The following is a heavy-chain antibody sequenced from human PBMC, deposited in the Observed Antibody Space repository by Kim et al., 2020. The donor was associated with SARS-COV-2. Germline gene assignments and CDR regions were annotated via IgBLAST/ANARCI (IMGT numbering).Heavy chain of an antibody. CDR2: IIPIFGTA. Sequence: SVKVSCKASGGTFSSYAISWVRQAPGQGLEWMGGIIPIFGTANYAQKFQGRVTITADESTSTAYMELSSLRSEDTAVYYCAREGSTPNDYGGNLYAFDIWGQGTMITVSS. V-gene: IGHV1-69*13. D-gene: IGHD4-17*01. CDR1: GGTFSSYA. CDR3: AREGSTPNDYGGNLYAFDI. J-gene: IGHJ3*02.